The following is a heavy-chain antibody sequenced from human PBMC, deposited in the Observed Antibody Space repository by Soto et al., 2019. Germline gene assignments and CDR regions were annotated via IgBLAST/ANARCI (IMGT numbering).Heavy chain of an antibody. CDR3: ASFGQYCSSTSCYMCSPSSDYYYGMDV. J-gene: IGHJ6*04. CDR1: GGTFSSYA. D-gene: IGHD2-2*02. CDR2: IIPIFGTA. Sequence: SVKVSCKASGGTFSSYAISWVRQAPGQGLEWMGGIIPIFGTANYAQKFQGRVTITADESTSTAYMELSSLRSEDTAVYYCASFGQYCSSTSCYMCSPSSDYYYGMDVWGKGTTVTVSS. V-gene: IGHV1-69*13.